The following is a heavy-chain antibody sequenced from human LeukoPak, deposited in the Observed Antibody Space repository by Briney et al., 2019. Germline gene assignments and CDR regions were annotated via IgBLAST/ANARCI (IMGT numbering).Heavy chain of an antibody. CDR3: ARAPRGRDGYNPYYFDY. D-gene: IGHD5-24*01. CDR2: ISYDGTNK. CDR1: GFTFSSYG. J-gene: IGHJ4*02. V-gene: IGHV3-30*03. Sequence: PGGSLRLSCAASGFTFSSYGIHWVRQAPGKGLEWVAVISYDGTNKYYAECVKGRFTISRDNSKNTLYLQMNSLRVEDTAVYYCARAPRGRDGYNPYYFDYWGQGTLVTFSS.